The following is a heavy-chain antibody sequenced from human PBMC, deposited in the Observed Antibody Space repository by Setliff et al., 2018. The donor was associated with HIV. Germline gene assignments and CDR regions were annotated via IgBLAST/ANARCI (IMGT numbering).Heavy chain of an antibody. CDR3: ARDLHANYHVVDI. D-gene: IGHD2-2*01. J-gene: IGHJ3*02. V-gene: IGHV4-31*03. Sequence: SETLSLTCSVSGGSIVIGGFYYSWIRHRPGKGLEWIGTVYYTGKTYYNPSLQNRLTMSADTSKNQFSLKMRSVTAADTAVYLCARDLHANYHVVDIWGPGTMVT. CDR2: VYYTGKT. CDR1: GGSIVIGGFY.